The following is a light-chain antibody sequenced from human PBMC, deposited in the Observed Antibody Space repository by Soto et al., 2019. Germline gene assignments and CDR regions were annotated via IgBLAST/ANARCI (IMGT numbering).Light chain of an antibody. CDR3: TSYTRTNTWV. CDR1: SADIGIYNF. CDR2: EVH. Sequence: QSVLTQPASVSGSLGQSITISCTGTSADIGIYNFVSWFQQHPGKAPKLMIFEVHNRPSGVSDRFSASKSGNTASLTISGLQAEDEADYYCTSYTRTNTWVFGGGTKLTVL. V-gene: IGLV2-14*01. J-gene: IGLJ3*02.